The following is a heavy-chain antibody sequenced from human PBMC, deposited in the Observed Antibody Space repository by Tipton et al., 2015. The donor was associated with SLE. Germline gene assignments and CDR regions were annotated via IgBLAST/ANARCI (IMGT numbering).Heavy chain of an antibody. CDR2: ISGSGGST. V-gene: IGHV3-23*01. D-gene: IGHD3-3*01. CDR1: GGSISSHY. J-gene: IGHJ4*02. Sequence: TLSLTCTVSGGSISSHYWSWVRQAPGKGLEWVSAISGSGGSTYYADSVKGRFTISRDNSKNTLYLQMNSLRAEDTAVYYCAKSRGLEFEEWLLFAFDYWGQGTLVTVSS. CDR3: AKSRGLEFEEWLLFAFDY.